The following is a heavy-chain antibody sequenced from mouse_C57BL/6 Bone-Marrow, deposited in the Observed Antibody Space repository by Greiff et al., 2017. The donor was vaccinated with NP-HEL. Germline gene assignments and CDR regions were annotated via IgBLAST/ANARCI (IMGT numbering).Heavy chain of an antibody. D-gene: IGHD2-4*01. J-gene: IGHJ2*01. CDR1: GYTFTSYW. CDR2: IHPNSGST. CDR3: ARYYYDYDRVDY. Sequence: QVQLKQPGAELVKPGASVKLSCKASGYTFTSYWMHWVKQRPGQGLEWIGMIHPNSGSTNYNEKFKSKATLTVDKSSSTAYMQLSSLTSEDSAVYYCARYYYDYDRVDYWGQGTTLTVSS. V-gene: IGHV1-64*01.